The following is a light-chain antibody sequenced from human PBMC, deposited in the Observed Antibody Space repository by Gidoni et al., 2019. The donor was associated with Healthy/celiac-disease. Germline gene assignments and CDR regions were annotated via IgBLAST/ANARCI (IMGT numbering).Light chain of an antibody. J-gene: IGKJ5*01. Sequence: IVLPPSPATLSLSPGERATLACRASQSVSSYLAWYHQKPGQAPRLLIYDASNRATGIPARFSGSGSGTDFTLTISSLEPEDFAVYYCQQRSNWPPVTFGQGTRLEIK. CDR1: QSVSSY. CDR2: DAS. V-gene: IGKV3-11*01. CDR3: QQRSNWPPVT.